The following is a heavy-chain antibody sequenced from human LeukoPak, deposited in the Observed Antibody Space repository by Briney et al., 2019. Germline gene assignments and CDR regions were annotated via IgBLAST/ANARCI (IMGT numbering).Heavy chain of an antibody. Sequence: PGRSLRHSCGVSGFTFSSYGLHWVRQAPGKGLEWVSVIWYDGSNKYYADSVKGRFTISRDNSKNTLYLQMNSLRAEDTAVYYCAMWIQVWKFDYWGQGTLVTVSS. D-gene: IGHD5-18*01. J-gene: IGHJ4*02. CDR3: AMWIQVWKFDY. V-gene: IGHV3-33*08. CDR1: GFTFSSYG. CDR2: IWYDGSNK.